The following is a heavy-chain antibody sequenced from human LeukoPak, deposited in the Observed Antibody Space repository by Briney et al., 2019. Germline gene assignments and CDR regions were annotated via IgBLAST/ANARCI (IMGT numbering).Heavy chain of an antibody. CDR2: IYYSGST. V-gene: IGHV4-59*12. CDR3: ARDHPELLWFGELVAFDI. Sequence: SETLSLTCTVSGGSISSYYWSWIRQPPGKGLEWIGYIYYSGSTNYNPSLKSRVTISVDTSKNQFSLKLSSVTAADTAVYYCARDHPELLWFGELVAFDIWGQGTMVTVSS. CDR1: GGSISSYY. J-gene: IGHJ3*02. D-gene: IGHD3-10*01.